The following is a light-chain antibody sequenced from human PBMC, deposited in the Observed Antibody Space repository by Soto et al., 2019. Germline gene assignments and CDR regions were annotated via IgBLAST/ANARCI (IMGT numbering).Light chain of an antibody. CDR1: QSVNTK. V-gene: IGKV3-15*01. CDR2: GAS. Sequence: EIVMTQSPATLSVSPGERATLSCRASQSVNTKLAWYQQKPGQPPRLLIYGASTRATGVPARFSGSGSGTDFTLTISSLEPEDFAVYYCQQYGSSPQTFGQGTKVDIK. J-gene: IGKJ1*01. CDR3: QQYGSSPQT.